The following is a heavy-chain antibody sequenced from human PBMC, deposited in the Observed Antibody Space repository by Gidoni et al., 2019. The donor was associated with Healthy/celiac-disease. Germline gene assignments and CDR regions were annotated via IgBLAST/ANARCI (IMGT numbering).Heavy chain of an antibody. CDR2: ILPIFGTA. Sequence: QVQLVQSGAEVKKPGSSVKVSCKASGGTFRSYAISWVRQAPGEGLEWMGGILPIFGTANYAQKFQGRVTITADKSTSTAYMELSSLRSEDTAVYYCARDPGSGSYYYYYYGMDVWGQGTTVTVSS. CDR3: ARDPGSGSYYYYYYGMDV. CDR1: GGTFRSYA. J-gene: IGHJ6*02. D-gene: IGHD3-10*01. V-gene: IGHV1-69*06.